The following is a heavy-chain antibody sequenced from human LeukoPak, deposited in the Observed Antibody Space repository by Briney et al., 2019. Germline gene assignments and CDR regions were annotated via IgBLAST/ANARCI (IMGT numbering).Heavy chain of an antibody. CDR1: GGSIRSNSYY. D-gene: IGHD3-3*01. CDR2: IYYSGST. J-gene: IGHJ4*02. Sequence: PSETLSLTFTVSGGSIRSNSYYWGWIRQPPGKGLEWIGSIYYSGSTYYNPSLKSRVTISVDTSKNQFSLKLSSVTAADTAVYYCARPSYDFWSGYIFDYWGQGTLVTVSS. CDR3: ARPSYDFWSGYIFDY. V-gene: IGHV4-39*01.